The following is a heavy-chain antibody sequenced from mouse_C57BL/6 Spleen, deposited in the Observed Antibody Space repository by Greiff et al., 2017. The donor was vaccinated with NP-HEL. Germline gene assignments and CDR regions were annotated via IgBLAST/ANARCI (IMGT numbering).Heavy chain of an antibody. V-gene: IGHV1-18*01. CDR1: GYTFTDYN. CDR2: INPNNGGT. J-gene: IGHJ3*01. D-gene: IGHD1-1*01. CDR3: ARRDYGSSVWFAY. Sequence: VQLQQSGPELVKPGASVKIPCKASGYTFTDYNMDWVKQSHGKSLEWIGDINPNNGGTIYNQKFKGKATLTVDKSSSTAYMELRSLTSEDTAVYYCARRDYGSSVWFAYWGQGTLVTVSA.